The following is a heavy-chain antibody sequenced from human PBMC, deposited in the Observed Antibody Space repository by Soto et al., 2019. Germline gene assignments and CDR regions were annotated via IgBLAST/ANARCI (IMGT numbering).Heavy chain of an antibody. Sequence: PGQGLEWMGGIIPIFGTANYAQKFQGRVTIAADESTSTAYMELSSLRSGDTAVYYCARDRYYDFWSGYHDPYYYYGMDVWGQGTTVTVSS. CDR2: IIPIFGTA. J-gene: IGHJ6*02. V-gene: IGHV1-69*01. CDR3: ARDRYYDFWSGYHDPYYYYGMDV. D-gene: IGHD3-3*01.